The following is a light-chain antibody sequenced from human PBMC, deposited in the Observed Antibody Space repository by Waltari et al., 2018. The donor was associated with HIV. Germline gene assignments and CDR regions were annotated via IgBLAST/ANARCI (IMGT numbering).Light chain of an antibody. J-gene: IGLJ3*02. CDR2: RNN. V-gene: IGLV1-47*01. CDR1: SSNIGRNY. Sequence: QSVMTQPPSASGTPGQRVTISCSGSSSNIGRNYVNWYQQLPGTTPKLLIYRNNPLPSGVPDRCSGSKSGTSASLAISGLRSEDEADYYCAAWDDSLSGSWVFGGGTQVTVL. CDR3: AAWDDSLSGSWV.